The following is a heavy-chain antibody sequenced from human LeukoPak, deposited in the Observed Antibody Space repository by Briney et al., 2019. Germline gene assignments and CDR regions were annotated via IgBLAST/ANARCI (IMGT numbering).Heavy chain of an antibody. V-gene: IGHV1-8*01. CDR3: ARGGPGTIFGVVIIRPGGMDV. CDR2: MNPNSGNT. Sequence: ASVTVSCKASGYTFTSYDINWVRQAPGQGLEWMGWMNPNSGNTGYAQKFQGRVTMTRNTSISTAYMELSSLRSEDTAVNYCARGGPGTIFGVVIIRPGGMDVWGQGTTVTVSS. CDR1: GYTFTSYD. J-gene: IGHJ6*02. D-gene: IGHD3-3*01.